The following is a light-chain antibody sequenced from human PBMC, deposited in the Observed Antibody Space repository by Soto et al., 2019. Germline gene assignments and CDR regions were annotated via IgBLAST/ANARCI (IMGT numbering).Light chain of an antibody. J-gene: IGLJ3*02. CDR2: DDS. Sequence: SYELTQPPSVSVAPRQTARITCGGDDIGRKSVHWYQQKPGQAPILVVNDDSDRPSGIPERFSGSNSGNTDTLTISGVEAGDEDDYYCQVWDSRSDHWVFGGGTKLTVL. CDR1: DIGRKS. V-gene: IGLV3-21*02. CDR3: QVWDSRSDHWV.